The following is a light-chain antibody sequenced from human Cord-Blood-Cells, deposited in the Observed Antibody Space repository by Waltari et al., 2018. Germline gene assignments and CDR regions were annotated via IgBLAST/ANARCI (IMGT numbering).Light chain of an antibody. V-gene: IGLV1-40*01. Sequence: QSVLTQPPSVSGAPGQRVTISCTGSSSNIGAGYDVHWYQQLPGTAPKLLIYGNSHRPSGVPDRFSGSKSGTSASLAITGLQAEDEADYYCQSYDSSLSGRVFGTGTKVTVL. CDR2: GNS. CDR3: QSYDSSLSGRV. CDR1: SSNIGAGYD. J-gene: IGLJ1*01.